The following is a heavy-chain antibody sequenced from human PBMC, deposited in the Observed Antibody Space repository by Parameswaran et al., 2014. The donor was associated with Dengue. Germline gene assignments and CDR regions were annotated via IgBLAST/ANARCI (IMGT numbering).Heavy chain of an antibody. CDR3: ARDHCSGGSCYYYYYYYGMDV. Sequence: WVRQAPGQGLEWMGIINPSGGSTSYAQKFQGRVTMTRDTSTSTVYMELSSLRSEDTAVYYCARDHCSGGSCYYYYYYYGMDVWGQGTTVTVSS. CDR2: INPSGGST. V-gene: IGHV1-46*01. J-gene: IGHJ6*02. D-gene: IGHD2-15*01.